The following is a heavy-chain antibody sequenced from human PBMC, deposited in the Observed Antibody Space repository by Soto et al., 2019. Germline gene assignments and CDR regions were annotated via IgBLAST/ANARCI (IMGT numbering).Heavy chain of an antibody. CDR2: IIPIFGTA. J-gene: IGHJ6*02. CDR1: GGTFSSYA. Sequence: QVQLVQSGAEVKKPGSSVKVSCKASGGTFSSYAISWVRQAPGQGLEWMGGIIPIFGTANYAQKFQGRVTIPADESTSTAYMELSSLRSEDTAVYYCARPRDYGDYLYYGMDVWGQGTTVTVSS. V-gene: IGHV1-69*12. D-gene: IGHD4-17*01. CDR3: ARPRDYGDYLYYGMDV.